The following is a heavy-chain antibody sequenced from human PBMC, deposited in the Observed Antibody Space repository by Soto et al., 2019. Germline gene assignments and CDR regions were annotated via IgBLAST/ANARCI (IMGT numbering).Heavy chain of an antibody. V-gene: IGHV1-8*01. CDR1: GYTFTSYD. Sequence: QVQLVQSGAEVKKPGASVKVSCKASGYTFTSYDINWVRQATGQGLEWMGWMNPNSGNTGYAQKFQGRVTMTRNTSIGTAYMELSRVRSEDTAVYYCARGWYCSGGSCNFYGMDVWGQGTTVTVSS. J-gene: IGHJ6*02. D-gene: IGHD2-15*01. CDR2: MNPNSGNT. CDR3: ARGWYCSGGSCNFYGMDV.